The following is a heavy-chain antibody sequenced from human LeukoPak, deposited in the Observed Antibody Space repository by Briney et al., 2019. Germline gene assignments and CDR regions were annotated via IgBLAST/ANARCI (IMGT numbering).Heavy chain of an antibody. CDR2: INWNGGST. Sequence: GGSLRLSCAASAFTFSNYNMSWVRHAPGKGLEWVSGINWNGGSTGYADSVKGRFTISRDNAKHSLHLQMNSLRAEDTAFYYCARRTGFLTGPNAFDIWGQGTTVTVSS. D-gene: IGHD3-9*01. V-gene: IGHV3-20*04. J-gene: IGHJ3*02. CDR1: AFTFSNYN. CDR3: ARRTGFLTGPNAFDI.